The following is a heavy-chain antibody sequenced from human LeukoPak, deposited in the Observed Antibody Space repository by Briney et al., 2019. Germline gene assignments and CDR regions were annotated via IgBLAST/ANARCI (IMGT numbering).Heavy chain of an antibody. CDR2: ISSSSSYI. D-gene: IGHD4-17*01. V-gene: IGHV3-21*01. Sequence: PGGSLRLSCAASGFTFSSYSMNWVRQAPGKGLEWVSSISSSSSYIYYADSVKGRFTISRDNAKNSLYLQMNSLRAEDTAVYYCARGGDKFYYYYGMDVWGQGTTVTVSS. CDR1: GFTFSSYS. CDR3: ARGGDKFYYYYGMDV. J-gene: IGHJ6*02.